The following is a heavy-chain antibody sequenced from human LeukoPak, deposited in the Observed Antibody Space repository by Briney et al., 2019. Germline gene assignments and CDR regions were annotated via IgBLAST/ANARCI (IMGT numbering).Heavy chain of an antibody. CDR2: IWYDGSNK. V-gene: IGHV3-33*01. J-gene: IGHJ4*02. CDR1: GFTFSNHG. D-gene: IGHD5-18*01. Sequence: GGSLRLSCAASGFTFSNHGMHWVRQAPGKGLEWVAVIWYDGSNKYYADSVKGRFTISRDNSKNTLYLQMNSLRAEDTAVYYCAREGGVGYREEYYLDYWGQGTLVTVSS. CDR3: AREGGVGYREEYYLDY.